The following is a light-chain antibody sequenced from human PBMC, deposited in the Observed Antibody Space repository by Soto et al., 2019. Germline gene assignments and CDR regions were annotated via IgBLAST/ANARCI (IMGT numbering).Light chain of an antibody. CDR2: STN. V-gene: IGLV8-61*01. CDR1: SGSVSTSYY. CDR3: VLYMGSGISV. J-gene: IGLJ3*02. Sequence: QAVVTQEPSFSVSPGGTVTLTCGLSSGSVSTSYYPSWYPQTPGQAPRTIIYSTNTRSSGVPDRLSGSILGNKAALTITGAHSDDESAYYCVLYMGSGISVFGGGTKLTVL.